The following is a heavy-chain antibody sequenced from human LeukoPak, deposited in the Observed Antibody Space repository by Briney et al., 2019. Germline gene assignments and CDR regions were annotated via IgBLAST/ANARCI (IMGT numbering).Heavy chain of an antibody. CDR1: GYTFTSYD. D-gene: IGHD4-17*01. CDR2: MNPNSGNT. J-gene: IGHJ6*02. Sequence: EASVKVSCKASGYTFTSYDINWVRQATGQGLEWMGWMNPNSGNTGYAQKFQGRVTMTRNTSISTAYMELSSLRSEDTAVYYCARRSMTTPELVLPIFNYYYYGMDVWGQGTTVTVSS. CDR3: ARRSMTTPELVLPIFNYYYYGMDV. V-gene: IGHV1-8*01.